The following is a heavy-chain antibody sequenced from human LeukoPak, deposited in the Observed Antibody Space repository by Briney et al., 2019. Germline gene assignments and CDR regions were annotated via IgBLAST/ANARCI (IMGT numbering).Heavy chain of an antibody. CDR3: TRASYYDRRGFPIDY. D-gene: IGHD3-22*01. V-gene: IGHV4-59*01. CDR2: VYYRGST. Sequence: SETLSLTCTVSGGSLSSYHWSWIRQPPGKGLEWIGYVYYRGSTDYNPSLKSRVTMAVDTSKNQFSLKLSSVTAADTAVYYCTRASYYDRRGFPIDYWGQGTLVTVSS. CDR1: GGSLSSYH. J-gene: IGHJ4*02.